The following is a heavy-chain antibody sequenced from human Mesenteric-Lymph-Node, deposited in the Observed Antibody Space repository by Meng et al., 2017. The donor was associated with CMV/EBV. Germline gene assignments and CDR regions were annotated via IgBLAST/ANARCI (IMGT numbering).Heavy chain of an antibody. J-gene: IGHJ6*02. D-gene: IGHD3-9*01. Sequence: GGSLRLSCAASGFSFSSHGMHWLRQAPGKGLEWVAFIGHDSNIKYYVDSVKGRFTISRDNSKNTLYLQMNSLRAEDTAVYYCARGHYDILTGWNFRMDVWGQGTTVTVSS. CDR1: GFSFSSHG. V-gene: IGHV3-30*02. CDR3: ARGHYDILTGWNFRMDV. CDR2: IGHDSNIK.